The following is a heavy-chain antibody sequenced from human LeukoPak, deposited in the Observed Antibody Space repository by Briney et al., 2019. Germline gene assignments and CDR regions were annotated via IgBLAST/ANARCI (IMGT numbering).Heavy chain of an antibody. V-gene: IGHV3-7*01. Sequence: GGSLRLSCAASGFIFNTYWMSWVRQAPGKGLEWVANINEDGDVTYYVDSVKGRFTISRDNARNSLYLQMNSLRVEDTAVYYCAGERHTAASYNWYDPWGQGPLVAVSS. CDR1: GFIFNTYW. D-gene: IGHD2-21*02. CDR2: INEDGDVT. CDR3: AGERHTAASYNWYDP. J-gene: IGHJ5*02.